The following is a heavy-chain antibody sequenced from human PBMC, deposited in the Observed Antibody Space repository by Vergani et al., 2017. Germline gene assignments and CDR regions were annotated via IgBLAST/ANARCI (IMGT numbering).Heavy chain of an antibody. V-gene: IGHV3-21*01. J-gene: IGHJ3*01. Sequence: EVQLVESGGGLVKPGGSLRLSCAASGFTFSSYSMNWVRQAPGKGLEWVSSISSSGSFIDYADSLKGRFTISRDNTKNSLYLDMSSLRAEDTAVYYCVRDVRVSRTWGQGTLVAVSS. CDR1: GFTFSSYS. CDR3: VRDVRVSRT. CDR2: ISSSGSFI.